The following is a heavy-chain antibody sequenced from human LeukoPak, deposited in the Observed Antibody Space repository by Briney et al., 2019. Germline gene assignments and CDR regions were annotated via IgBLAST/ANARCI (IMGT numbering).Heavy chain of an antibody. Sequence: PGGSLRLSCAASGFTFSDYAMSWIRQAPGKGLERVSATRGRGTDAYYADSVRGRFTISRDNSRNTLYLQMNSLRAEDTAVYYCAKENSGSFDYWGQGALVTVSS. CDR1: GFTFSDYA. J-gene: IGHJ4*02. CDR3: AKENSGSFDY. V-gene: IGHV3-23*01. CDR2: TRGRGTDA. D-gene: IGHD3-22*01.